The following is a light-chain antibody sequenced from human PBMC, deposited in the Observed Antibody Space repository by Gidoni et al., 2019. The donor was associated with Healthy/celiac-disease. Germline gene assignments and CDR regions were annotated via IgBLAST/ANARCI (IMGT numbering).Light chain of an antibody. CDR2: KAS. CDR1: QSLSSW. Sequence: DIQITQSPSTLSASVGDRVTITCRASQSLSSWLSWYQQKPGKAPKLLIYKASSLESGVPSRFSGSGSGTELNLTISRLQPDDFATYYCQQYNSYPWTFGQGTKVEIK. V-gene: IGKV1-5*03. J-gene: IGKJ1*01. CDR3: QQYNSYPWT.